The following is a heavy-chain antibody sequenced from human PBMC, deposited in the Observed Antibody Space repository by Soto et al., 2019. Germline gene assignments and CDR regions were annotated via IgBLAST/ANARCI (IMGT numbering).Heavy chain of an antibody. V-gene: IGHV1-8*01. D-gene: IGHD5-12*01. CDR2: VNPNSGNT. J-gene: IGHJ4*02. CDR3: ATPREYNGYDVVLGY. Sequence: ASVKVSCKASGFTFTGSDINWVRQATGQELEWMGWVNPNSGNTGFAQKFQARVTMASNTSISTAYMELSSLRSEDTAVYYCATPREYNGYDVVLGYWGQGTLVTVSS. CDR1: GFTFTGSD.